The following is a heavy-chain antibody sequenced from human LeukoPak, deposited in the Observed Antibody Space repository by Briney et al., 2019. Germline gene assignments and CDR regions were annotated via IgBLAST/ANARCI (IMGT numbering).Heavy chain of an antibody. CDR1: GFTFSSYS. CDR3: ARASDVVGATTGSDX. V-gene: IGHV3-21*01. CDR2: ISSSSSYI. Sequence: KPGGSLRLSCAASGFTFSSYSMNWVRQAPGKGLEWVSSISSSSSYIYYADSVKGRFTISRDNAKNSLYLQMNSLRAEDTAVYYCARASDVVGATTGSDXXGQGTLVTV. J-gene: IGHJ4*02. D-gene: IGHD1-26*01.